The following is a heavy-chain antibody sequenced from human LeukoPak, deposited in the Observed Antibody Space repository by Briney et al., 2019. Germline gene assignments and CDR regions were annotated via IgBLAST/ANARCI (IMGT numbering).Heavy chain of an antibody. Sequence: PSETLSLTCTVSGGSISSSSYYWGWIRQPPGKGLEWIGSIYYSGSTYYNPSLKSRVTISVDTSKNQFSLKLSSVTAADTAVYYCAREKEAADDYWGQGTLVTVSS. V-gene: IGHV4-39*07. CDR2: IYYSGST. D-gene: IGHD6-13*01. CDR3: AREKEAADDY. CDR1: GGSISSSSYY. J-gene: IGHJ4*02.